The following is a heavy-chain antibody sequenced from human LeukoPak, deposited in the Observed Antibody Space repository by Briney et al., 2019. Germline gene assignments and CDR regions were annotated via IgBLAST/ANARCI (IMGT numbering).Heavy chain of an antibody. CDR1: GFTFSSYW. CDR3: TRSDDY. V-gene: IGHV3-7*01. J-gene: IGHJ4*02. Sequence: GGSLRLSCAVSGFTFSSYWMAWVRQAPGKGLEWVANIKQDGSEKYYVDSVKGRFTISGDNAKNSVYLQMNSLRAEDTAVYYCTRSDDYWGQGTLVTVSS. CDR2: IKQDGSEK.